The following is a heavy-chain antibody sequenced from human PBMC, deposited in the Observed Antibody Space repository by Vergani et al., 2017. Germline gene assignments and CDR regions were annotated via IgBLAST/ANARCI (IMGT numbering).Heavy chain of an antibody. CDR2: ISSSSSYI. CDR1: GFGFKNFA. D-gene: IGHD5-18*01. V-gene: IGHV3-21*01. J-gene: IGHJ6*02. Sequence: LVESGGGVVQPGRSLTLTCSASGFGFKNFAMHWVRQAPGKGLEWVSSISSSSSYIYYADSVKGRFTISRDNAKNSLYLQMNSLRAEDTAVYYCARDRDIQLWSPSGMDVWGQGTTVTVSS. CDR3: ARDRDIQLWSPSGMDV.